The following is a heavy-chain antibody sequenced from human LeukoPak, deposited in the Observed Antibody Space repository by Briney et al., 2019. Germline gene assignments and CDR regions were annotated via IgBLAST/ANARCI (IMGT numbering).Heavy chain of an antibody. V-gene: IGHV4-34*01. CDR2: INHSGST. D-gene: IGHD5-12*01. CDR1: GGSFSGYY. Sequence: PSETLYLTCAVYGGSFSGYYWSWIRQPPGKGLEWIGEINHSGSTNYNPSLKSRVTISVDTSKNQFSLKLSSVTAADTAVYYCARGARWLPFDYWGQGTLVTVSS. J-gene: IGHJ4*02. CDR3: ARGARWLPFDY.